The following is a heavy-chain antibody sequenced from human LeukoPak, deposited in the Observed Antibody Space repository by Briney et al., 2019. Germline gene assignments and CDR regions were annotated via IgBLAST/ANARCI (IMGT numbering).Heavy chain of an antibody. V-gene: IGHV3-33*06. CDR1: GFTFSSYG. CDR2: IWYDGSNK. D-gene: IGHD3-22*01. J-gene: IGHJ4*02. CDR3: AKDDSSGFDY. Sequence: GRSLRLSCAASGFTFSSYGMHWVRQAPGKGLERVAVIWYDGSNKYYADSVKGRFTISRDNSKNTLYLQMNSLRAEDTAVYYCAKDDSSGFDYWGQGTLVTVSS.